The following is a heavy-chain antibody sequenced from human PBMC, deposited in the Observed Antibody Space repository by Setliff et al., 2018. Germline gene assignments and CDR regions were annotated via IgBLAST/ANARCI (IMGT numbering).Heavy chain of an antibody. CDR3: ARRPIALAGYRKGAFDI. J-gene: IGHJ3*02. Sequence: ASVKVSCKASGYSFTSFSITWVRQAPGQGLEWLGWVSTYNGDTKSAQKFRGRVTMTTDISTSTVYMELRTLRSDDTAVYYCARRPIALAGYRKGAFDIWGPGTMVTVSS. D-gene: IGHD6-19*01. CDR2: VSTYNGDT. CDR1: GYSFTSFS. V-gene: IGHV1-18*01.